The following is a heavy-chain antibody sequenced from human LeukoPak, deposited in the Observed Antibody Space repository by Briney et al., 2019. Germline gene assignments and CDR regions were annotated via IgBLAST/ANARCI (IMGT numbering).Heavy chain of an antibody. V-gene: IGHV3-48*03. CDR3: ARRSRFDL. Sequence: PGGSLRLSCAASGFTFSNYEMNWVRQAPGKGLEWISYISSSGSNTYYADSVKGRFTISRDNAKNSLYLQMNTLRAEDTAVYYCARRSRFDLWGRGTLVTVSS. J-gene: IGHJ2*01. D-gene: IGHD3-10*01. CDR1: GFTFSNYE. CDR2: ISSSGSNT.